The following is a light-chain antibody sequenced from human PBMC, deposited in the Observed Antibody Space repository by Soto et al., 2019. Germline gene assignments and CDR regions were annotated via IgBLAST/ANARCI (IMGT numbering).Light chain of an antibody. CDR2: AAS. CDR1: QSVGRNY. J-gene: IGKJ1*01. V-gene: IGKV3-20*01. CDR3: QQYGTSPWS. Sequence: EIVLTQFPGTLSLSPGERATLSCRASQSVGRNYVAWYQQKPGQAPRVIIYAASNRASGIPDRFSGSGSGSDFTLTISRVEPEDCAVYDCQQYGTSPWSFGQGTKVEIK.